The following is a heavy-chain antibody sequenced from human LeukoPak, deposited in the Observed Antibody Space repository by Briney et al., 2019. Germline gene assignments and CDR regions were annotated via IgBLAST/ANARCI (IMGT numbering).Heavy chain of an antibody. CDR3: ARGMIAVASPFDY. V-gene: IGHV4-4*02. J-gene: IGHJ4*02. CDR2: IYHSGST. D-gene: IGHD6-19*01. CDR1: GGSISSSNW. Sequence: SETLSLTCAVSGGSISSSNWWSWVRQPPGKGLEWIGEIYHSGSTNYNPSLKSRVTISVDKSKNQFSLKVSSVTAADTAVYYCARGMIAVASPFDYWGQGTLVTVSS.